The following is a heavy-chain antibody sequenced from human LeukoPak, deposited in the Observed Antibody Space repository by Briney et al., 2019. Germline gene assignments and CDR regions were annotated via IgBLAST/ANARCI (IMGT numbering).Heavy chain of an antibody. CDR2: INWNSRSI. Sequence: GGSLRLSCAASGFTFDDYAMHWVRQAPGKGLEWVSGINWNSRSIGYADSVKGRFTISRDSAKNSLYLQMNSLRAEDTALYYCAKGRGDIVATIDYWGQGTLVTVSS. CDR1: GFTFDDYA. J-gene: IGHJ4*02. CDR3: AKGRGDIVATIDY. D-gene: IGHD5-12*01. V-gene: IGHV3-9*01.